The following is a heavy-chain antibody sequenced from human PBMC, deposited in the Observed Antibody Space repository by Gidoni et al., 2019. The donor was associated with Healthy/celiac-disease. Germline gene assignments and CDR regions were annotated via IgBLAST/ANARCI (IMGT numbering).Heavy chain of an antibody. CDR1: GFTFSSYA. Sequence: QVQLVESGGGVVQPGRSLRLSCPASGFTFSSYAMHWVRQAPGKGLEWVAVISYDGSNKYYADSVKGRFTISRDNSKNTLYLQMNSLRAEDTAVYYCARAPGGVPRDDAFDIWGQGTMVTVSS. J-gene: IGHJ3*02. V-gene: IGHV3-30-3*01. CDR3: ARAPGGVPRDDAFDI. CDR2: ISYDGSNK. D-gene: IGHD2-8*02.